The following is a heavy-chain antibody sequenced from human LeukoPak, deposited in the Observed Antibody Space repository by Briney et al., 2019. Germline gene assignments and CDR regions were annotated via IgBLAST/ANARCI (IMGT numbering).Heavy chain of an antibody. J-gene: IGHJ4*02. CDR3: ARVPTVTFFDY. CDR2: IYYSRST. CDR1: GGSISSGSYY. Sequence: SETLSLTCTVSGGSISSGSYYWSWIRQPPGKGLEWIGSIYYSRSTYYNPSLKSRVTISVDTSKNQFSLKLSSVTAADTAVYYCARVPTVTFFDYWGQGTLVTVSS. V-gene: IGHV4-39*01. D-gene: IGHD4-17*01.